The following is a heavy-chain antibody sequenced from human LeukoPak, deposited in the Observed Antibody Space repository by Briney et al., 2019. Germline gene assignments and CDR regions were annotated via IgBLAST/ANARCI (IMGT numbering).Heavy chain of an antibody. CDR1: GYTFTGYY. V-gene: IGHV1-2*02. Sequence: ASVKVSCKASGYTFTGYYMHWVRQAPGQGLEWMWWINPSSGDTNYAQKFQGRVTMNRDTSISTAYMELSRLRSDDTAVYSCARDGDAGAFDIWGQGTMVTVSS. D-gene: IGHD7-27*01. CDR2: INPSSGDT. CDR3: ARDGDAGAFDI. J-gene: IGHJ3*02.